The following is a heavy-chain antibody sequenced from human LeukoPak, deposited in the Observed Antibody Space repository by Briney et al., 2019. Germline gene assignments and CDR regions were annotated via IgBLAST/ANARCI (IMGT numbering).Heavy chain of an antibody. J-gene: IGHJ1*01. V-gene: IGHV4-38-2*01. Sequence: PSETLSLTCAVSGYSISSGYYWGWIRQPPGKGLEWIGSIYHSGSTYYNPSLKSRVTISVDTSRNQFSLKLSSVTAADTAVYYCARVRSSGWIEYFQHWGQGTLVTVSS. CDR2: IYHSGST. D-gene: IGHD6-19*01. CDR1: GYSISSGYY. CDR3: ARVRSSGWIEYFQH.